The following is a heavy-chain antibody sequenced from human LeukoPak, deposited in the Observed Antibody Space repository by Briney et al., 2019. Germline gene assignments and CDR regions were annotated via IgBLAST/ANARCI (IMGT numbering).Heavy chain of an antibody. CDR1: GGSISSGSYY. V-gene: IGHV4-61*02. CDR3: ARRPRKYCSSTSCYAFDI. Sequence: SETLSLTCTVSGGSISSGSYYWSWIRQPAGKGLEWIGRIYTSGSTNYNPSLKSRVTISVDTSKNQFSLKLSSVTAADTAVYYCARRPRKYCSSTSCYAFDIWGQGTMVTVSS. CDR2: IYTSGST. J-gene: IGHJ3*02. D-gene: IGHD2-2*01.